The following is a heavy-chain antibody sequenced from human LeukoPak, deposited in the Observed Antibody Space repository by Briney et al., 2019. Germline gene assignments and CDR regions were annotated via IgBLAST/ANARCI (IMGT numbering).Heavy chain of an antibody. CDR1: GYTFTSYD. CDR2: MNPNSGNT. V-gene: IGHV1-8*01. J-gene: IGHJ6*02. Sequence: GASVKVSCKASGYTFTSYDVNWVRQATGQGLEWMGWMNPNSGNTGYAQKFQGRVTMTRNTSISTAYMELSSLRSEDTAVYYCAATTYSSGWYHNLYYYYYGMDVWGQGTTVTVSS. CDR3: AATTYSSGWYHNLYYYYYGMDV. D-gene: IGHD6-19*01.